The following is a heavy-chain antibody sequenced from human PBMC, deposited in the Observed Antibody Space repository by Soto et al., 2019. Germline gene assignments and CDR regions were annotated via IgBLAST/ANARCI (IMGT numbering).Heavy chain of an antibody. CDR2: ISGSGGAT. CDR3: AKDAIMVSSSCNYFDF. CDR1: GFIPSSYA. J-gene: IGHJ4*02. V-gene: IGHV3-23*01. D-gene: IGHD6-13*01. Sequence: PGGSLRLSCVVSGFIPSSYAMSWVRQAPGKGLEWVSGISGSGGATSYADSVKGRFTISRDNSKNTLYLQMNSLSAEDTAIYYCAKDAIMVSSSCNYFDFWGQGALVTVSS.